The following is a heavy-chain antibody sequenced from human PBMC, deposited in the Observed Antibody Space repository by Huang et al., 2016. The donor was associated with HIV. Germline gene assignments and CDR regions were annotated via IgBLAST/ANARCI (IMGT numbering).Heavy chain of an antibody. CDR1: GGSFSGYY. CDR2: INHSGNT. CDR3: ARRYNSRRDY. V-gene: IGHV4-34*02. D-gene: IGHD3-22*01. Sequence: QMQLEQWGAGLLKASETLSLTCAVYGGSFSGYYWNWLRQAPGKGLEWVGEINHSGNTNYNPSLKSRVNMSVDTSKSQFSLYLTSLSAADTGTYFCARRYNSRRDYWGRGTLVTVHS. J-gene: IGHJ4*02.